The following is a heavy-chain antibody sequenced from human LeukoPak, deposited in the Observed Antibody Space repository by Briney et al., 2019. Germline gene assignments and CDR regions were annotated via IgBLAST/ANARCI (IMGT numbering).Heavy chain of an antibody. CDR3: ARQQRLANFDY. J-gene: IGHJ4*02. V-gene: IGHV4-39*01. Sequence: SETLSLTCTVSGVSISSTGSYWAWIRQPPGKGLEWIGSIYYSGSTYYNPSLESRVTISVDTSKNQFSLKLNSVTAADTAVYYCARQQRLANFDYWGQGTLVTVSS. CDR2: IYYSGST. CDR1: GVSISSTGSY. D-gene: IGHD3-9*01.